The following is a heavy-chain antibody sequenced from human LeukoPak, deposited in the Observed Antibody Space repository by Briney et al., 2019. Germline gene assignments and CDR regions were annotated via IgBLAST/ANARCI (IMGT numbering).Heavy chain of an antibody. V-gene: IGHV3-23*01. D-gene: IGHD6-19*01. CDR2: ISGSGGST. J-gene: IGHJ4*02. CDR1: GFTFSSYA. CDR3: APSIAVAGWFDY. Sequence: GGSLRLSCAASGFTFSSYAMSWVRQAPGKGLEWVSAISGSGGSTYYADSVKGRFTISRDNCKNTLYLQMNSLRAEDTAVYYCAPSIAVAGWFDYWGQGTLVTVSS.